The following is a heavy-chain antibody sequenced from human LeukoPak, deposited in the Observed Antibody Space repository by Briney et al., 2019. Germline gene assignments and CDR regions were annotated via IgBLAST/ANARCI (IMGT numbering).Heavy chain of an antibody. CDR3: ARNGGKWELKGAFDI. CDR1: AGSISSYY. CDR2: IYYSGST. V-gene: IGHV4-59*01. D-gene: IGHD1-26*01. J-gene: IGHJ3*02. Sequence: SETLSLTCTVSAGSISSYYWSWIRQPPGKGLEWTGYIYYSGSTNYNPSLKSRVTISVDTSKNQFSLKLSSVTAADTAVYYCARNGGKWELKGAFDIWGQGAMVTVSS.